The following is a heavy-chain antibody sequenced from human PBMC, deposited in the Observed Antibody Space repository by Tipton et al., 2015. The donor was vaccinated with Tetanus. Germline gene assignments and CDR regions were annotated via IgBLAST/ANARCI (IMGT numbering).Heavy chain of an antibody. CDR2: IYYSGST. V-gene: IGHV4-31*03. CDR1: GGSISGSPYF. Sequence: PGLVKPSQTLSLTCTVSGGSISGSPYFWNWIRQQPGKGPEWIGYIYYSGSTYYNPSLKSRVTISVDTSKNQFSLKMNSVTAADTAMYYCAKDQGGGRVVRLNWFDPWGPGTLVTVSS. J-gene: IGHJ5*02. D-gene: IGHD6-6*01. CDR3: AKDQGGGRVVRLNWFDP.